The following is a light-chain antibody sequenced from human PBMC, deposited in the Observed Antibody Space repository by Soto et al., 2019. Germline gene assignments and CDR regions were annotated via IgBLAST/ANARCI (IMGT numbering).Light chain of an antibody. CDR3: HQTTSFPLT. Sequence: DIQMTQSPSSVSASVGDRVTITCRASQGIVSWLFWYQQKPGKAPKLLIYSGAYLRSGGPLRFSGSGSGTAFTLTISSLQPEDFATYYCHQTTSFPLTFGGGTKVEIK. J-gene: IGKJ4*01. CDR1: QGIVSW. CDR2: SGA. V-gene: IGKV1-12*01.